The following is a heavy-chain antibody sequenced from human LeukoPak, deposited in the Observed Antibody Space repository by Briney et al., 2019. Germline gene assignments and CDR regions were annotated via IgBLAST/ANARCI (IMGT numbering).Heavy chain of an antibody. Sequence: PEGSLRLSCAASGFTFSSYSMNWVRQAPGKGLEWVSSISSSSSYIYYADSVKGRFTISRDNSKNTLYLQMNSLRAEDTAVYYCAKAPSTMIVRGLDPWGQGTLVTVSS. J-gene: IGHJ5*02. CDR2: ISSSSSYI. CDR1: GFTFSSYS. D-gene: IGHD3-22*01. V-gene: IGHV3-21*04. CDR3: AKAPSTMIVRGLDP.